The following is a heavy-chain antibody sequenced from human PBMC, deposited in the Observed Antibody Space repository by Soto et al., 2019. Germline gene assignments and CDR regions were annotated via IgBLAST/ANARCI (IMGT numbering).Heavy chain of an antibody. CDR1: GFTFSRHY. CDR2: IKQDGSDK. D-gene: IGHD1-26*01. Sequence: EVQVVESGGGLVQPGGSLRLSCAASGFTFSRHYMTWVRQAPGKGLEWVANIKQDGSDKYYVDSVKGRFTISRDNAKNSLYLQMNSLRAEDTAVYYCVREAIVAATDDAFDIWGQGTMVTVSS. V-gene: IGHV3-7*04. J-gene: IGHJ3*02. CDR3: VREAIVAATDDAFDI.